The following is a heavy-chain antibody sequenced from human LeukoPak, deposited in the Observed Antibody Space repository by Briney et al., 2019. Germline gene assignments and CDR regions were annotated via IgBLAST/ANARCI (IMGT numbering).Heavy chain of an antibody. V-gene: IGHV3-30*03. Sequence: GRSLRLSCAGSGFTFSTYGMYWVRQAPGKGLEWVAVISYDGSNEYYADSVKGRFTISRDNSKNTVYLQMNSLRTEDTAVYYCATPYTSGYFDYWGQGTLVTVSS. CDR3: ATPYTSGYFDY. CDR1: GFTFSTYG. D-gene: IGHD3-22*01. J-gene: IGHJ4*02. CDR2: ISYDGSNE.